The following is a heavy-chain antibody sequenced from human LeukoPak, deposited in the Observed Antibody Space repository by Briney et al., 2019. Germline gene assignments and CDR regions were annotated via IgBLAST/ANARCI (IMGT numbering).Heavy chain of an antibody. CDR1: GFTFTNFP. CDR3: AADRGSDDAFDI. CDR2: IVVGSGNT. J-gene: IGHJ3*02. V-gene: IGHV1-58*02. Sequence: SVKVSCKAPGFTFTNFPMQWVRQARGQRLEWIGWIVVGSGNTNYAQKFQERVTITRDMSTSTAYMELSSLRSEDTAVYYCAADRGSDDAFDIWGQGTVVTVSS. D-gene: IGHD6-25*01.